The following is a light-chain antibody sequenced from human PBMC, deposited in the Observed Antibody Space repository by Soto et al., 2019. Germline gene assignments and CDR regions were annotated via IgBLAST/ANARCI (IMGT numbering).Light chain of an antibody. V-gene: IGLV1-40*01. CDR1: SSNIGAGYD. Sequence: QSVLTQPPSVSGAPGQRVTIPCTGSSSNIGAGYDVYWYQQLPETAPKLLISGDNNRPSGVPDRFSASKSGTSASLAIAGLQAEDEAHYYCQSYDSSLKRIFGGGTKVTVL. CDR3: QSYDSSLKRI. J-gene: IGLJ2*01. CDR2: GDN.